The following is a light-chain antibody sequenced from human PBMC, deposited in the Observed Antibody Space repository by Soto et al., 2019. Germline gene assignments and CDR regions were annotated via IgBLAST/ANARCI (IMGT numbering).Light chain of an antibody. V-gene: IGLV1-40*01. CDR1: SSNIGAGYD. Sequence: QSVLTQPPSVSGAPGQRVTISCTGSSSNIGAGYDVHWYQQLPGTAPKLIIYGTTNRPSGVPDRFSGSKSGTSASLAITGLQAEDEADYYFQSYDGTLSGSYVFRVGTKVTVL. CDR2: GTT. J-gene: IGLJ1*01. CDR3: QSYDGTLSGSYV.